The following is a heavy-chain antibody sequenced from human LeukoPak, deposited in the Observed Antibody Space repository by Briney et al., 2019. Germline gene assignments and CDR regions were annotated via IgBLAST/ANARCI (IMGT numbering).Heavy chain of an antibody. J-gene: IGHJ4*02. Sequence: EASVKVSCKASGYTFTSYDINWVRQATGQGLEWMGWMNPNSGNTGYAQKFQGRVTMTRNTSISTAYMELSSLRSEDTAVYYCARSPDYGDYEVSDYWGQGTLVTVSS. CDR2: MNPNSGNT. CDR3: ARSPDYGDYEVSDY. CDR1: GYTFTSYD. V-gene: IGHV1-8*01. D-gene: IGHD4-17*01.